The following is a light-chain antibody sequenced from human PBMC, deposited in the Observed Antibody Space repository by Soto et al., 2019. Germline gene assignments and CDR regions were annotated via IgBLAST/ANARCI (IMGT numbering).Light chain of an antibody. Sequence: IQMTQSPSSLSASVGDRVTITCRASQGVRNDVDWYQQKPGQAPKVLIYAASSLPSGVPPRFSGSESGTEFTLTISRLQPEDSATYCCLQGYQYRWTFGQGTKVEI. J-gene: IGKJ1*01. CDR1: QGVRND. CDR2: AAS. V-gene: IGKV1-6*01. CDR3: LQGYQYRWT.